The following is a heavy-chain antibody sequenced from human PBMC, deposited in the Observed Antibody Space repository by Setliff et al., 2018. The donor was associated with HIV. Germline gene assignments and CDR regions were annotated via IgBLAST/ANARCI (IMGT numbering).Heavy chain of an antibody. J-gene: IGHJ4*02. CDR3: ARGYHIAAAAPLYYFDY. Sequence: SVKVSCKASGGTFSSYAISWVRQAPGQGLEWMGGIIPILGIANYAQKFQGRVTITADESTSTAYMELSSLRSEDTAVYYCARGYHIAAAAPLYYFDYWGQGTLVTVSS. D-gene: IGHD6-13*01. CDR2: IIPILGIA. CDR1: GGTFSSYA. V-gene: IGHV1-69*10.